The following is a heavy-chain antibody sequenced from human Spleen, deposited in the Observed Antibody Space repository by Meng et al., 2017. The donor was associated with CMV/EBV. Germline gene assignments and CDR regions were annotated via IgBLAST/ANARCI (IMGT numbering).Heavy chain of an antibody. CDR2: MNPNSGNT. Sequence: ASVKVSCKASGYTFTSYDINWVRQATGQGLEWMGWMNPNSGNTGYAQKFQGRVTMTRNTSISTAYMELSSLRSEDTAVYYCARGTTVTTGFSYWGQGTLVTVSS. D-gene: IGHD4-11*01. CDR3: ARGTTVTTGFSY. J-gene: IGHJ4*02. CDR1: GYTFTSYD. V-gene: IGHV1-8*01.